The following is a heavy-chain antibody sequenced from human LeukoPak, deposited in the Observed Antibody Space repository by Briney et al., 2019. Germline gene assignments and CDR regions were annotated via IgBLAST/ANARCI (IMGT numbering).Heavy chain of an antibody. CDR1: GFTFSSYW. J-gene: IGHJ6*02. CDR2: IKQDGSEK. CDR3: ARDLCSSTSCYVYYYYYGMDV. D-gene: IGHD2-2*01. Sequence: PGGSLRLSCAASGFTFSSYWMSWVRQAPGKGLEWVANIKQDGSEKYYVDSVKGRFTISRDNAKNSLYLQMNSLRAEDTAVYYCARDLCSSTSCYVYYYYYGMDVWGQGTTVTVSS. V-gene: IGHV3-7*01.